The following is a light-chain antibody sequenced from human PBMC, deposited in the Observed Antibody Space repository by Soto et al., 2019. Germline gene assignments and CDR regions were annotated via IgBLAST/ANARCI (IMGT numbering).Light chain of an antibody. Sequence: EIVLTQSPGTLSLSPGERATLSCRASQTVTSSYLAWYQQKPGQAPRLLIYGASSRATGIPDRFSGSGSGTDFTLTISRLEPEDFAVYYCQHYGISTFTFGPGTKVEFK. J-gene: IGKJ3*01. CDR2: GAS. CDR3: QHYGISTFT. V-gene: IGKV3-20*01. CDR1: QTVTSSY.